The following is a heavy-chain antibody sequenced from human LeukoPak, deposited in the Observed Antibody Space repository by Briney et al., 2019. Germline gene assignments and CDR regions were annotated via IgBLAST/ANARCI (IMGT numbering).Heavy chain of an antibody. D-gene: IGHD3-9*01. CDR2: ISGSGGST. Sequence: GGSLRLSCAASVFTFSRYAMSWVRQAPGKGLEWVSAISGSGGSTYYADSVKGRLTISRDNSKNTLYLQMNSLRAEDTAVYYCAKAGLRYFDWSEAIDYWGQGTLVTVSS. CDR3: AKAGLRYFDWSEAIDY. V-gene: IGHV3-23*01. J-gene: IGHJ4*02. CDR1: VFTFSRYA.